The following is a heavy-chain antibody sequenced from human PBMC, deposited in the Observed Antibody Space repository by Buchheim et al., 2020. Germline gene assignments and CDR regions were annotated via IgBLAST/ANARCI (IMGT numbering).Heavy chain of an antibody. D-gene: IGHD6-13*01. J-gene: IGHJ4*02. CDR2: IYYTGRT. V-gene: IGHV4-59*08. CDR3: ARGRSSFPYYFDY. CDR1: GASISSYY. Sequence: QVQLQESGPGLVKPSETLSLTCTVSGASISSYYWSWVRQPPGKGLEWLGYIYYTGRTDYNPSLKSRVTMSIDTSKNQFSLKLSSVTAADTAVYYCARGRSSFPYYFDYWGQGTL.